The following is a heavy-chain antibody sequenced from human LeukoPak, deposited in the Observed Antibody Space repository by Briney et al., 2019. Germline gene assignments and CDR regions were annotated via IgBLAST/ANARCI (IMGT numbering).Heavy chain of an antibody. J-gene: IGHJ4*02. CDR1: GYTFTGYY. D-gene: IGHD5-12*01. CDR2: TNPNSGVT. V-gene: IGHV1-2*02. CDR3: ATAVLYGGNDFDY. Sequence: ASVKVSCKASGYTFTGYYMHWVRQAPGQGPEWMGWTNPNSGVTKFAQRFQGRVTMTRDTSTSTAYLDLSSLRSDDTAVYYCATAVLYGGNDFDYWGQGTLVTVSS.